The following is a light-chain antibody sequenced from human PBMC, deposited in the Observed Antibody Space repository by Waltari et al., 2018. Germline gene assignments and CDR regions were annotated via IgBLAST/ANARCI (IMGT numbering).Light chain of an antibody. CDR2: DVS. J-gene: IGKJ1*01. CDR3: QHYYTSSWT. Sequence: DIPMTQSPSSLSASVGARVTITCPASPSIGRNLAGYHQKPGKAPNLLIYDVSSFESWVPSRFTGSGSGTEFTLTISNLQPDDFATYYCQHYYTSSWTFGQGPLVEIK. V-gene: IGKV1-5*01. CDR1: PSIGRN.